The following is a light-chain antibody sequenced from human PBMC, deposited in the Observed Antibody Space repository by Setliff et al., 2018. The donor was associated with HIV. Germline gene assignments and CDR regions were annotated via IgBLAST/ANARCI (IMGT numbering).Light chain of an antibody. Sequence: QSALAQPASVSGSPGRSITISCIGSSSDIGTYNYVSWYQQHPGRAPKLLIYDVSRRPSGVSDRFSGSKSGNSASLTISGLQAEDEADYYCCSYTSYSTLYVFGGGTKVTVL. V-gene: IGLV2-14*01. CDR1: SSDIGTYNY. CDR3: CSYTSYSTLYV. CDR2: DVS. J-gene: IGLJ1*01.